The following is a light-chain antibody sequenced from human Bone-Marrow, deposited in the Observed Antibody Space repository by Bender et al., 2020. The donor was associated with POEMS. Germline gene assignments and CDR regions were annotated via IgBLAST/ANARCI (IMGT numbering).Light chain of an antibody. Sequence: GSSSKFGSYPVNWYKQLPGAAPKLVIFNNSQRPSGVPDRFSGSNSGTSASLAISGLLSDDEADFYCATWDDSLNGWVFGGGTKLTVL. CDR2: NNS. CDR1: SSKFGSYP. CDR3: ATWDDSLNGWV. V-gene: IGLV1-44*01. J-gene: IGLJ3*02.